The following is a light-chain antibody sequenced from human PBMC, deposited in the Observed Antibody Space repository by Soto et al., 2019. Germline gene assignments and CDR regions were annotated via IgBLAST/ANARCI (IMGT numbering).Light chain of an antibody. CDR1: QSVRSN. Sequence: EIVMTQSPATLSVSPGERATLSCRASQSVRSNLAWYQQKPGQAPRLLIYGASTRATGIPARFSGSGSGTEFTLTICSLQSEDFAVYHCQQYNNWPPITFGPGTKVDIK. CDR3: QQYNNWPPIT. V-gene: IGKV3-15*01. J-gene: IGKJ3*01. CDR2: GAS.